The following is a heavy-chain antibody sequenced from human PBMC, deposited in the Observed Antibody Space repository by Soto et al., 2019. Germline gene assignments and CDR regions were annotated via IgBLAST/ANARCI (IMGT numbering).Heavy chain of an antibody. J-gene: IGHJ6*02. Sequence: GASVKVSCKASGFTFTSSAVQWVRQARGQRLEWIGWIVVGSGNTNYAQKFQERVTITRDMSTSTAYMELSSLRSEDTAVYYCAAGLELRPDYYYGMDVWGQGTTVTVSS. D-gene: IGHD1-7*01. CDR1: GFTFTSSA. CDR3: AAGLELRPDYYYGMDV. CDR2: IVVGSGNT. V-gene: IGHV1-58*01.